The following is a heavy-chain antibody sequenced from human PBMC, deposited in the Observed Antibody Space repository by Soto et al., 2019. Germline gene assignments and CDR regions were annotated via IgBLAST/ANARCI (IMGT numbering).Heavy chain of an antibody. Sequence: SETLSLTCTVSGGSISSYYWSWIRQPPGKGLEWIGYIYYSGSTNYNPSLKSRVTISVDTSKNQFSLKLSSVTAADTAVYYCASGGNWNRGYFDYWGQGTLVTVSS. CDR3: ASGGNWNRGYFDY. V-gene: IGHV4-59*01. CDR1: GGSISSYY. J-gene: IGHJ4*02. D-gene: IGHD1-20*01. CDR2: IYYSGST.